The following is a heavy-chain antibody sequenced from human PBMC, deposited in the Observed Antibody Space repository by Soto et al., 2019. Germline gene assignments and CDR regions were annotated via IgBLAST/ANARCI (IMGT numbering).Heavy chain of an antibody. CDR3: AKWTNTWHTFEY. D-gene: IGHD2-8*01. V-gene: IGHV4-59*08. Sequence: SETLSLTCTVSGGSISSYYWSWIRQPPGKGLEWIGYIYYSGRTDYNPSLKSRGTISVDTSKNQFSLKLRSVTAPDTATYFSAKWTNTWHTFEYWGQGTPVTVSS. J-gene: IGHJ4*02. CDR1: GGSISSYY. CDR2: IYYSGRT.